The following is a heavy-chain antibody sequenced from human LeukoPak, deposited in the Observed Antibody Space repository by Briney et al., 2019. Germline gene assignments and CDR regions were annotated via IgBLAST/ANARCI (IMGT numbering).Heavy chain of an antibody. Sequence: ASLKVSCKASGYTFTDYYLHWVRQAPGQGLEWMGSIRCNSGFTTYLQKFQGRVTMTRDTSIGTAYMDLTRLDSDDTAVYYCARGHDYGYFDFWGQGTLVTVSS. CDR3: ARGHDYGYFDF. V-gene: IGHV1-2*02. D-gene: IGHD4-17*01. J-gene: IGHJ4*02. CDR2: IRCNSGFT. CDR1: GYTFTDYY.